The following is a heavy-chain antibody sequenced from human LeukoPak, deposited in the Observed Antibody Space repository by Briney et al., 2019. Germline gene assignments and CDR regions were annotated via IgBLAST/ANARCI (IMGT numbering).Heavy chain of an antibody. D-gene: IGHD2-2*01. CDR2: IYPGDSNT. J-gene: IGHJ4*02. CDR1: GYSYISHW. V-gene: IGHV5-51*01. Sequence: GESLKISCQGSGYSYISHWIGWVRQMPGKGLEWMGIIYPGDSNTRYSPSFQGQVTISADKSINTAYLQWSSLKASDTAIYFCARHVGFCSSTSCYPFYDYWGQGTLVTVSS. CDR3: ARHVGFCSSTSCYPFYDY.